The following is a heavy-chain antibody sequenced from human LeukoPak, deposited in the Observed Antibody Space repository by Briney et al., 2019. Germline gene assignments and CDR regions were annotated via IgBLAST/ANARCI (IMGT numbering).Heavy chain of an antibody. CDR1: GFTFSSYA. J-gene: IGHJ4*02. D-gene: IGHD6-19*01. Sequence: PGGSLRLSCAASGFTFSSYAMHWVRQAPGKGLEWVAVISYDGSNKYYADSVKGRFTISRDNSKNTLYLQMNSLRAEDTAVYYCARDLGSGWYLGLGYWGQGTLVTVSS. CDR2: ISYDGSNK. CDR3: ARDLGSGWYLGLGY. V-gene: IGHV3-30-3*01.